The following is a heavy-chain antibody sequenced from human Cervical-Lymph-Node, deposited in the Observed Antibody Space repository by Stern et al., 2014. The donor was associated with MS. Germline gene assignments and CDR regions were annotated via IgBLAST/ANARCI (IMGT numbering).Heavy chain of an antibody. Sequence: QVQLQESGPGLVKPSETLSLTCRVSGYSIDSGFYWDWIRQPPGKGLEWIGTIYRSGSIYHNPSLKSRVTKSVDPPMNEFPLKVTSVTAADTAVYYCARRGGTIATFHAYYFYGLDVWGQGTTVTVSS. J-gene: IGHJ6*02. CDR3: ARRGGTIATFHAYYFYGLDV. CDR2: IYRSGSI. CDR1: GYSIDSGFY. D-gene: IGHD2-21*01. V-gene: IGHV4-38-2*02.